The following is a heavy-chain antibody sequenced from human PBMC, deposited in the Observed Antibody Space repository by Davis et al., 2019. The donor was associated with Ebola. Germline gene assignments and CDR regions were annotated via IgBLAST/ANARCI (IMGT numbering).Heavy chain of an antibody. J-gene: IGHJ3*02. Sequence: ASVKVSCKASGYTFTSQYMHWVRQAPGQGLEWVGVINPSGGTTSHAQKFQGRVTMTRDTSTSTVYMELSSLRSEDTAVYYCARGVGAVPVANDAFAIWGQGTMVTVSS. CDR1: GYTFTSQY. D-gene: IGHD2-2*01. CDR2: INPSGGTT. CDR3: ARGVGAVPVANDAFAI. V-gene: IGHV1-46*01.